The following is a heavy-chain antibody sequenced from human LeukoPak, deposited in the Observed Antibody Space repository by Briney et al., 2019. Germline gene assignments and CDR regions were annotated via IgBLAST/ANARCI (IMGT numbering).Heavy chain of an antibody. D-gene: IGHD5-18*01. Sequence: PGGSLRLSCAASGFTFSNYGMSWVPQAPGKGLEWFSAPSGSGGSTYYAYSVKVRFTISRDNSKNNLYLQMNSLRAEDKDVDYCAKASDSYGYPTPFDYWGKGTMVTASS. J-gene: IGHJ4*02. CDR3: AKASDSYGYPTPFDY. CDR1: GFTFSNYG. V-gene: IGHV3-23*01. CDR2: PSGSGGST.